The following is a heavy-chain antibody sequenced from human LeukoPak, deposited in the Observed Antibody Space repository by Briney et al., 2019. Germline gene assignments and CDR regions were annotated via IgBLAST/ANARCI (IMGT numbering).Heavy chain of an antibody. CDR2: INWNGGST. CDR1: GFTFDDYG. J-gene: IGHJ4*02. CDR3: ARVRRDSSSWYEDSGYFDY. D-gene: IGHD6-13*01. V-gene: IGHV3-20*04. Sequence: GGSLRLFCAASGFTFDDYGMSWVRQAPGKGLEWVSGINWNGGSTGYADSVKGRFTISRDNAKNTLYLQMNSLRAEDTAVYYCARVRRDSSSWYEDSGYFDYWGQGTLVTVS.